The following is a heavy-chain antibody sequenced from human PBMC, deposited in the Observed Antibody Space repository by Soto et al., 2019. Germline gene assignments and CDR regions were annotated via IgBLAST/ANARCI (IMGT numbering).Heavy chain of an antibody. V-gene: IGHV3-15*07. CDR1: GFTFSNAW. D-gene: IGHD3-22*01. CDR2: IKSKTDGGTT. J-gene: IGHJ4*02. CDR3: TTESTYYYDSSGYFPGY. Sequence: EVQLVESGGGLVKPGGSLRLSCAASGFTFSNAWMNWVRQAPGKGLEWVGRIKSKTDGGTTDYAAPVKGRFTISRDDSKNTLYRQMNSLKTEDTAVYYCTTESTYYYDSSGYFPGYWGQGTLVTVSS.